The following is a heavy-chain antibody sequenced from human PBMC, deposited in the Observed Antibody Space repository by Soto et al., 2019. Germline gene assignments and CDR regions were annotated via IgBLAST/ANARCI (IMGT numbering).Heavy chain of an antibody. CDR1: GYSFTSYW. V-gene: IGHV5-10-1*01. J-gene: IGHJ6*02. CDR3: ARKYHDFWSGYYDGGDYYYGMDV. D-gene: IGHD3-3*01. Sequence: GESLKISCKGSGYSFTSYWISWVRQMPGKGLEWMGRIDPSDSYTNYSPSFQGHVTISADKSISTAYLQWSSLKASDTAMYYCARKYHDFWSGYYDGGDYYYGMDVWGQGTTVTVSS. CDR2: IDPSDSYT.